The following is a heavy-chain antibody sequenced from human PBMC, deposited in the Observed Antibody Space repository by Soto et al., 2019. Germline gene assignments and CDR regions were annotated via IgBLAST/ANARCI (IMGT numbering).Heavy chain of an antibody. J-gene: IGHJ6*02. Sequence: QVQLVQSGAEVKKPGASVTLSCKASGNTFTSYYIHWVRQAPGQGLEWRGIVNPRSTDTNYSPKFQGRVTMTSDTPTSTVYMELSSLRSEDTAIYYCARELETNNAVAGGYGLDVWGQGTTVTVSS. CDR1: GNTFTSYY. D-gene: IGHD6-19*01. CDR2: VNPRSTDT. CDR3: ARELETNNAVAGGYGLDV. V-gene: IGHV1-46*01.